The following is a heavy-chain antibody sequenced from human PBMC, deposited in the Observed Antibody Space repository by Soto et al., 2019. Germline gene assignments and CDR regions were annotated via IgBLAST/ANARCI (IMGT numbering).Heavy chain of an antibody. Sequence: QVQLVESGGGVVQPGTSLRLSCTASGFTFSSYGMHWVRQAPGKGLEWVAVIQFDGSNEYYIDSVRGRFAISRDNSKNALYLQMSSLRPEETAVYFCAKDRLRWFGEPTCFDSWGQGTLVTVSS. CDR1: GFTFSSYG. CDR3: AKDRLRWFGEPTCFDS. D-gene: IGHD3-10*01. CDR2: IQFDGSNE. J-gene: IGHJ4*02. V-gene: IGHV3-30*18.